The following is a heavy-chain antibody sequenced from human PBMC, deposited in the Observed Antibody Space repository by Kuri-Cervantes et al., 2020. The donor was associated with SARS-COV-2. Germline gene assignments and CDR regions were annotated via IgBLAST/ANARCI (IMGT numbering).Heavy chain of an antibody. CDR1: GGSFSGYY. J-gene: IGHJ3*02. D-gene: IGHD1-26*01. V-gene: IGHV4-34*01. CDR2: INDSGST. Sequence: SETLSLTCAVYGGSFSGYYWSWILQPPGKGLEWIGEINDSGSTNYNPSLKSRVTISVDTSKNQFSLKLSSVTAADTAVYYCARALPWDLRGNDAFDIWGQGTMVTVSS. CDR3: ARALPWDLRGNDAFDI.